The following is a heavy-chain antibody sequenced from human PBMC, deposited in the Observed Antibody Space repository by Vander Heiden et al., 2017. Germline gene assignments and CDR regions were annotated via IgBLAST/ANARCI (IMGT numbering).Heavy chain of an antibody. CDR2: ISYDGSNK. CDR1: GFTFSNYG. J-gene: IGHJ4*02. D-gene: IGHD1-20*01. V-gene: IGHV3-30*03. Sequence: QVQLVESGGGVVQPGRSLRPSCAASGFTFSNYGMHWVRPAPGKGLEWVALISYDGSNKFYADSVKGRFTISRDKSRHTVYLQMNSLTAEDTAVYYCARGLTGTGDYWGQGTLVTVSS. CDR3: ARGLTGTGDY.